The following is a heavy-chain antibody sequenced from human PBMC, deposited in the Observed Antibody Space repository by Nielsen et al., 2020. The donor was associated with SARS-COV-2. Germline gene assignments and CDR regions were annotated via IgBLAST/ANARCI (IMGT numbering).Heavy chain of an antibody. Sequence: SETLSLTCTVSGGSISSYYWSWIRQPPGKGLEWIGYIYYSGSTNYNPSLKSRVTISVDTSKNQFSLKLSSVTAADTAVYYCARVDYILDWFDLWGQGTLVTVSS. J-gene: IGHJ5*02. V-gene: IGHV4-59*01. CDR1: GGSISSYY. D-gene: IGHD2/OR15-2a*01. CDR2: IYYSGST. CDR3: ARVDYILDWFDL.